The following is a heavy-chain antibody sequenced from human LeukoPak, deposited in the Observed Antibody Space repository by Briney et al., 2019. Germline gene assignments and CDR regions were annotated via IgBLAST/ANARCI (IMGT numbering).Heavy chain of an antibody. CDR1: GFTFGSFA. CDR3: ARDGSWGDYQFYFYMDV. V-gene: IGHV3-23*01. D-gene: IGHD2-2*01. J-gene: IGHJ6*03. Sequence: GGSLRLSCEASGFTFGSFAMSWVRQAPGKGRGWLSGISASGHYIYCADSVKGRFTISRDNSKNTLYIEMNSLRAEDTAVYYCARDGSWGDYQFYFYMDVWGKGTTVTVSS. CDR2: ISASGHYI.